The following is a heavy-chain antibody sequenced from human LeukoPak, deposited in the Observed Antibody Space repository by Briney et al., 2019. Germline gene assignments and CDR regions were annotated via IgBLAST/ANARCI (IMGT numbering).Heavy chain of an antibody. J-gene: IGHJ4*02. CDR1: GYTFTSYD. Sequence: GASVKVSCKASGYTFTSYDINWVRQPTGKGLEWMGWMNPNSGNNGYAQKFQGRVTMTSTTSISTAYMELSSLRSEDTAVDYCSRAYRTRRGDDWGQGTLVTVSS. CDR3: SRAYRTRRGDD. V-gene: IGHV1-8*01. CDR2: MNPNSGNN. D-gene: IGHD5-12*01.